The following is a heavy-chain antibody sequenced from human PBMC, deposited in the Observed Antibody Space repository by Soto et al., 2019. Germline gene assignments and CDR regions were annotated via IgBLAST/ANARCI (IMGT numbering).Heavy chain of an antibody. CDR1: GGSISSYY. D-gene: IGHD3-10*01. J-gene: IGHJ6*02. CDR3: ARDGGGPYQILYHYYYGMDV. CDR2: IHYSGST. Sequence: QVQLQESGPGLVKPSETLSLTCTVSGGSISSYYWSWIRQPPGKGLEWIGYIHYSGSTSYNPSLKSRVTISVDTSKNQFSLKLRSVTAADTAVYYCARDGGGPYQILYHYYYGMDVWGQGTTVTVSS. V-gene: IGHV4-59*01.